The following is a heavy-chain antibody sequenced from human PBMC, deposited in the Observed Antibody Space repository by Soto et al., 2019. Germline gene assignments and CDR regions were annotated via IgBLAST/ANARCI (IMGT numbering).Heavy chain of an antibody. CDR3: AKDRDSSGWYRAFDI. CDR2: ISGSGGST. Sequence: GGSLRLSCAASGFTFSSYAVSWVRQAPGKGLEWVSAISGSGGSTYYADSVKGRFTISRDNSKNTLYLQMNSLRAEDTAVYYCAKDRDSSGWYRAFDIWGQGTMVTVSS. CDR1: GFTFSSYA. D-gene: IGHD6-19*01. V-gene: IGHV3-23*01. J-gene: IGHJ3*02.